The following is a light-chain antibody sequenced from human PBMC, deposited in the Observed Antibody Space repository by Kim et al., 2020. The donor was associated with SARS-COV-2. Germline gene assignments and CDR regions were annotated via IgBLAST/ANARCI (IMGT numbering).Light chain of an antibody. CDR1: NIGSKS. Sequence: SYELTQPPSVSVAPGNTARITCGGNNIGSKSVHWYQQKPGQAPVLVIYYDSDRPSGIPERFSGSNSGNTATLTISRVEAGDEADYYCQVWDSSSDHLYV. V-gene: IGLV3-21*04. CDR3: QVWDSSSDHLYV. J-gene: IGLJ1*01. CDR2: YDS.